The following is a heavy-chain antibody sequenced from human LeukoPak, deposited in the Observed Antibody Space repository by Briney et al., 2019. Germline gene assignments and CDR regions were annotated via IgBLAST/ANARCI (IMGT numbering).Heavy chain of an antibody. CDR2: IYSGGST. D-gene: IGHD3-3*01. J-gene: IGHJ6*02. CDR1: GFTVSSNY. Sequence: GGSLRLSCAASGFTVSSNYMSWVRQAPGKGLEWVSVIYSGGSTYYADSVKGRFTISRDNSKNTLYLQMNSLRAEDTAVYYCARGVAREDGMDVWGQGTTVTVSS. CDR3: ARGVAREDGMDV. V-gene: IGHV3-66*01.